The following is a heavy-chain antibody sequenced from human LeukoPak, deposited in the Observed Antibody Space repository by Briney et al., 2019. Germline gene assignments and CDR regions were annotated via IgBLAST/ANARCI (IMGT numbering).Heavy chain of an antibody. CDR3: ASQATTVTSWFDP. Sequence: PSETLSLTCTVSGGSISSSSYYWGWIRQPPGKGLEWIGSIYYSGSTYYNPSLKSRVTISVDTSKNQFSLKLSSVTAADTAVYYCASQATTVTSWFDPWGQGTLVTVSS. D-gene: IGHD4-17*01. J-gene: IGHJ5*02. V-gene: IGHV4-39*01. CDR2: IYYSGST. CDR1: GGSISSSSYY.